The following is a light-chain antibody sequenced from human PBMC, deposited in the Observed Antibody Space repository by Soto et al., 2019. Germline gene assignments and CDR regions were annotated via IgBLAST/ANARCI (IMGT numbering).Light chain of an antibody. V-gene: IGKV1-39*01. J-gene: IGKJ2*03. CDR1: QNIGSF. CDR3: QHGYVDPYS. CDR2: SAF. Sequence: DIHMTQSPSSLSASIGYRFTITCRASQNIGSFLNWYQQKPGEAPRLLVYSAFRIQSGVPSRFNASGSGTDYTLSISSLQPEDFETYYCQHGYVDPYSFGQGTKVDIK.